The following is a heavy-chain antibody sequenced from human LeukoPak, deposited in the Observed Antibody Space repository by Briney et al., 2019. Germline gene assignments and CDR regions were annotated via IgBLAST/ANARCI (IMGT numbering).Heavy chain of an antibody. D-gene: IGHD3-10*01. J-gene: IGHJ4*02. V-gene: IGHV3-23*01. CDR3: TKRGTGGSGSHMDS. CDR2: ISGRTGAT. CDR1: GFIFSSYA. Sequence: GGSLRLSCAASGFIFSSYAMNWVRQAPGKGLEWVATISGRTGATYYGDSVKGRFTISRDNSENTLYLQMDSLRVEDTALYYCTKRGTGGSGSHMDSWGQGILVTVSS.